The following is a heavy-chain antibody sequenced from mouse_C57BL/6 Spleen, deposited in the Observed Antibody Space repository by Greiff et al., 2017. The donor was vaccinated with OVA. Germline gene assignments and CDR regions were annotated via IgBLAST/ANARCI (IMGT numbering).Heavy chain of an antibody. CDR1: GYTFTDYY. CDR3: ARGDYDDWFAY. V-gene: IGHV1-26*01. CDR2: INPNNGGT. Sequence: VQLQQSGPELVKPGASVKISCKASGYTFTDYYMNWVKQSHGKSLEWIGDINPNNGGTSYNQKFKGKATLTVDKSSSTAYMELRSLTSEDSAVYYCARGDYDDWFAYWGQGTLVTVSA. D-gene: IGHD2-4*01. J-gene: IGHJ3*01.